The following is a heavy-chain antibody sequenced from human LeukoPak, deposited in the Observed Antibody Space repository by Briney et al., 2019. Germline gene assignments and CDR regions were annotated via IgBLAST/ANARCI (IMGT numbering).Heavy chain of an antibody. CDR3: ARVGCSSTSCYPERDY. J-gene: IGHJ4*02. V-gene: IGHV1-18*01. CDR2: ISAYNGNT. CDR1: GYTFTSYG. D-gene: IGHD2-2*01. Sequence: ASVKVSCKASGYTFTSYGFTWVRQAPGQGLEWMGWISAYNGNTNYAQKLQGRVTMTTDTSTSTAYMELRSLRSDDTAVYYCARVGCSSTSCYPERDYWGQGTLVTVSS.